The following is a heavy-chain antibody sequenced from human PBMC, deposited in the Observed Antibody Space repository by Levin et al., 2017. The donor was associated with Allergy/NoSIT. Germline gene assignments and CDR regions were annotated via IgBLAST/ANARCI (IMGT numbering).Heavy chain of an antibody. D-gene: IGHD2-15*01. CDR3: VRSASPYSPTNWFDP. Sequence: SCAASGFTFSSYWMHWVRQAPGKGLVWVSRINSDGSSTSYADSVKGRFTISRDNAKNTLYLQMNSLRAEDTAVYYCVRSASPYSPTNWFDPWGQGTLVTVSS. CDR1: GFTFSSYW. V-gene: IGHV3-74*01. J-gene: IGHJ5*02. CDR2: INSDGSST.